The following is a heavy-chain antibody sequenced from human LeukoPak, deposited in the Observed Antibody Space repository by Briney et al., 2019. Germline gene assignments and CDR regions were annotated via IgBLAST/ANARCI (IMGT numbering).Heavy chain of an antibody. V-gene: IGHV3-23*01. CDR3: AKSEPVHRYYYYGMDV. CDR2: ISGSGGST. CDR1: GFTFSSYA. Sequence: GGSLRLSCAASGFTFSSYAMSWVRQAPGKGLEWVSAISGSGGSTYYADSVKGRFTISRDNSKNTLYLQMNSLRDEDTAVYYCAKSEPVHRYYYYGMDVWGQGTTVTVSS. J-gene: IGHJ6*02. D-gene: IGHD2-21*01.